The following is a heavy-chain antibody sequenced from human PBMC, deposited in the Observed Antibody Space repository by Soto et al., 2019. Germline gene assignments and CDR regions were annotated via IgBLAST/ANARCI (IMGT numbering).Heavy chain of an antibody. CDR1: GFTFSSYW. CDR2: INSDGSST. J-gene: IGHJ5*02. D-gene: IGHD4-17*01. Sequence: QPGGSLRLSCAASGFTFSSYWMHWVRQAPGKGLVWVSRINSDGSSTSYADSVKGRFTISRDNAKNTLYLQMNSLRAEDTAVYYCERDRKVTKRVDWFDPWGQGTLVTVSS. CDR3: ERDRKVTKRVDWFDP. V-gene: IGHV3-74*01.